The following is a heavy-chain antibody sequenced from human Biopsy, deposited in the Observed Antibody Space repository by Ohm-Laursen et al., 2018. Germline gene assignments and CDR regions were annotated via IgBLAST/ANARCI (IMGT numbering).Heavy chain of an antibody. CDR1: GASVRSHF. J-gene: IGHJ4*02. D-gene: IGHD3-3*01. CDR3: ARLSTLFGVADFTDD. CDR2: ISNSGTT. V-gene: IGHV4-59*08. Sequence: ETLSLTCPLSGASVRSHFLTWIRQPPGKGLQWIGSISNSGTTKSSPSLKSRVNISLHTSKNQLSLKLTSVTAADTAVYYCARLSTLFGVADFTDDWGQGTLVTVSS.